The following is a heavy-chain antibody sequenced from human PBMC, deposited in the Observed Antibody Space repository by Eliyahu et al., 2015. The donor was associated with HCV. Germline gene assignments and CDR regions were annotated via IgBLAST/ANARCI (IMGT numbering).Heavy chain of an antibody. Sequence: EVQLVESGGGLVQPGGSLRLSCAASGFPFSXHYMDWVRQAPGKGLEWVGRTRNKANSYTTEYAASVKGRFTISRDDSKNSLYLQMNSLKTEDTAVYYCARGDYYDSSGYNYWGQGTLVTVSS. CDR2: TRNKANSYTT. D-gene: IGHD3-22*01. J-gene: IGHJ4*02. CDR1: GFPFSXHY. V-gene: IGHV3-72*01. CDR3: ARGDYYDSSGYNY.